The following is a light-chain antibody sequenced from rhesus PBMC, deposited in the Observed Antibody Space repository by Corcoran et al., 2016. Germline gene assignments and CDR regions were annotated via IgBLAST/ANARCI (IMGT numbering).Light chain of an antibody. CDR3: QQYNHAPWT. CDR2: KAA. Sequence: DIQMTQSPSSLSASLGDRVTISCRASQGISSGFAWYQQKPGKAPKLLIYKAASVQSGVPSRFCGWGSGTEFTFTISRLQPEDFATYYCQQYNHAPWTFGQGTKVEIK. V-gene: IGKV1-21*01. J-gene: IGKJ1*01. CDR1: QGISSG.